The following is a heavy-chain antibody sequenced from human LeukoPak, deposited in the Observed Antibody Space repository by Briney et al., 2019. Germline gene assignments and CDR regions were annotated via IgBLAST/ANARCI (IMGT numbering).Heavy chain of an antibody. CDR1: RFTFSSYA. CDR2: ISGSGGST. J-gene: IGHJ4*02. V-gene: IGHV3-23*01. Sequence: RGSLRLSCAASRFTFSSYAMSWVRQAPGKGLEWVSAISGSGGSTYYADSVKGRFTISRDNSKNTLYLQMNSLRAEDTAVYYCAKWDSSGYWDYWGQGTLVTVSS. D-gene: IGHD3-22*01. CDR3: AKWDSSGYWDY.